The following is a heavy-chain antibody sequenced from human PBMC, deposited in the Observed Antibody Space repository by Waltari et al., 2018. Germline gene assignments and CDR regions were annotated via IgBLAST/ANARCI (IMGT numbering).Heavy chain of an antibody. V-gene: IGHV4-34*01. D-gene: IGHD6-19*01. CDR1: GGSFSGYY. CDR2: INHRGHT. J-gene: IGHJ6*02. Sequence: QVQLQQWGAGLLKPSETLSLTCAVYGGSFSGYYWSWIRQPPGKGLEWIGEINHRGHTNSHPSPKSRFTLSVDTSKNQFSLKLSSVTAADTAVYYCARGRRQWLVQVPYGMDVWGQGTTVTVSS. CDR3: ARGRRQWLVQVPYGMDV.